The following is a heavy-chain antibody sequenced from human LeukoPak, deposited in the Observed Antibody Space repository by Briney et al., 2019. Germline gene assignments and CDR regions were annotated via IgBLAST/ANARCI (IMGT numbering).Heavy chain of an antibody. J-gene: IGHJ4*02. D-gene: IGHD5-18*01. V-gene: IGHV3-21*01. CDR3: ARYGYGYGTPFDY. Sequence: GGSLRLSCAASGFTLTNYNMHWVRQAPGRGLEWVSSISFSSTDIYYADSVMGRVTISRDNAKNSLFLQMNSLRAEDSAVYYCARYGYGYGTPFDYWGQGTLVTVSS. CDR2: ISFSSTDI. CDR1: GFTLTNYN.